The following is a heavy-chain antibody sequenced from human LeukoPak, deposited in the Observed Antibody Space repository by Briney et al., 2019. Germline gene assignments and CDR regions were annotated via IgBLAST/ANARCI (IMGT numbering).Heavy chain of an antibody. CDR3: TRDYSSGYYPHWFDP. V-gene: IGHV4-38-2*02. Sequence: SETLSLTCAVSGYSISSGYYWGWIRQPPGKGLEWIGSIYHSGSTYYNPSLKSRVTMSVDTSKNQFSLKLSSVTAADTAVYYCTRDYSSGYYPHWFDPWGQGTLVTVSS. D-gene: IGHD3-22*01. CDR1: GYSISSGYY. J-gene: IGHJ5*02. CDR2: IYHSGST.